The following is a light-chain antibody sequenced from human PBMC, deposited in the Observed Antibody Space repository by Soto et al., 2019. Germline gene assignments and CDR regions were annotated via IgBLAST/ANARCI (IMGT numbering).Light chain of an antibody. CDR3: QQYNTCPWT. CDR1: ESISSW. Sequence: DIRMTQSPSTLSASIGDRVTITCRASESISSWLAWYQQKPGKAPKLLIYDVSSLESGVPSRFSGSGSGTEFTLTISSLQPDDFATYYCQQYNTCPWTFGQGTKVENK. J-gene: IGKJ1*01. CDR2: DVS. V-gene: IGKV1-5*01.